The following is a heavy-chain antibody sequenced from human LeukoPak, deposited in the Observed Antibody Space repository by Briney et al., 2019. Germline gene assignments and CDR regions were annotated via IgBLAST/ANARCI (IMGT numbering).Heavy chain of an antibody. CDR1: GYSFTSYW. CDR3: ARGARYCSSTSCYRFGYFDY. J-gene: IGHJ4*02. D-gene: IGHD2-2*01. CDR2: IYPGDSDT. Sequence: RGESLKISCQGSGYSFTSYWIGWVRQMPGKGLEWMGIIYPGDSDTRYSPSFQGQVTISADKSISTAYLQWSSLKASDTAMYYCARGARYCSSTSCYRFGYFDYWGQGTLVTVSS. V-gene: IGHV5-51*01.